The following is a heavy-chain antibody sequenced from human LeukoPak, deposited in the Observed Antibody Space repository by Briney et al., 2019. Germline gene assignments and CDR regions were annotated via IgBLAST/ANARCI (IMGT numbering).Heavy chain of an antibody. J-gene: IGHJ6*03. D-gene: IGHD6-13*01. V-gene: IGHV1-8*01. Sequence: ASVKVSCKASGYTFTSYDINWVRQATGQGLEWMGWMNPYSGNTDYAQRVQGRVTMTTDTSTSTAYMELRSLRSDDTAVYYCARDRHIAAAVYYYYMDVWGKGTPVTVSS. CDR1: GYTFTSYD. CDR2: MNPYSGNT. CDR3: ARDRHIAAAVYYYYMDV.